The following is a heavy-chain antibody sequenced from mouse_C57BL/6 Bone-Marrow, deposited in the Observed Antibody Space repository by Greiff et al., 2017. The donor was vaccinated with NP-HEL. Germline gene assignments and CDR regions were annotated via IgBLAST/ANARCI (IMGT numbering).Heavy chain of an antibody. CDR1: GFTFSDYG. CDR2: ISSGSSTI. D-gene: IGHD2-3*01. CDR3: ARHDGYFFAY. J-gene: IGHJ3*01. Sequence: EVKLVESGGGLVKPGGSLKLSCAASGFTFSDYGMHWVRQAPEKGLEWVAYISSGSSTIYYADTVKGRFTISRDNAKNTLFLQMTSLRSEDTAMYYCARHDGYFFAYWCQGTLVTVSA. V-gene: IGHV5-17*01.